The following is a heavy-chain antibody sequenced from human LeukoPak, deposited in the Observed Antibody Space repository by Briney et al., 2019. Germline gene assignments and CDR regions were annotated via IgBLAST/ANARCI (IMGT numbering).Heavy chain of an antibody. J-gene: IGHJ4*02. V-gene: IGHV4-38-2*02. D-gene: IGHD2-15*01. CDR2: INHSGST. CDR1: GYSISSGYY. CDR3: ARGLRIVWGASEYYFDY. Sequence: PSETLSLTCTVSGYSISSGYYWGWIRQPPGKGLEWIGEINHSGSTNYNPSLKSRVTISVDTSKNQFSLKLSSVTAADTAVYYCARGLRIVWGASEYYFDYWGQGTLVTVSS.